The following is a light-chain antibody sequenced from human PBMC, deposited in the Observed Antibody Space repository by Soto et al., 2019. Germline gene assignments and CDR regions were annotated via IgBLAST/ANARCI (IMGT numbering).Light chain of an antibody. Sequence: QSVLTQPASVSGSPGHPITICCTGTSSDVGGYNYVSWYQQHPGKAPKLMIYDVSNRPSGVSNRFSGSKSGNTACLTISGLQAEDEADYYCSSYTSSSTLEGVFGTGTKVTVL. V-gene: IGLV2-14*01. CDR2: DVS. CDR3: SSYTSSSTLEGV. J-gene: IGLJ1*01. CDR1: SSDVGGYNY.